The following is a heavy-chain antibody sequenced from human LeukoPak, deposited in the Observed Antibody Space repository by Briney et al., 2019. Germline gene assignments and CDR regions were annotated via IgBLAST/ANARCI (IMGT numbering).Heavy chain of an antibody. J-gene: IGHJ3*01. CDR2: VYPDDSET. D-gene: IGHD6-19*01. V-gene: IGHV5-51*01. CDR3: GRSWKQWLVDVFDV. CDR1: GYNFTNYW. Sequence: GESLKISCKGSGYNFTNYWIGGARQMPGKGMEWMGIVYPDDSETSYNPSFQGQVTISADKTLNTAYLEWSGLKASDSGIYFCGRSWKQWLVDVFDVWGQGTLVTVSS.